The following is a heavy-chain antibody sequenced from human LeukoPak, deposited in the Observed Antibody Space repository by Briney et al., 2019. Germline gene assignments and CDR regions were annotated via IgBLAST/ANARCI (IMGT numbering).Heavy chain of an antibody. CDR1: GYTFTNYA. V-gene: IGHV1-3*01. Sequence: VASVTVSCKASGYTFTNYAVHWVRQAPGQRLEWMGWINAGNGNTEYSQNFQDRVTITRDTSATTAYMELSSLRSEDTAVYYCARGSYFYGSGSFMGSDYWGQGTLVTVSS. CDR3: ARGSYFYGSGSFMGSDY. CDR2: INAGNGNT. D-gene: IGHD3-10*01. J-gene: IGHJ4*02.